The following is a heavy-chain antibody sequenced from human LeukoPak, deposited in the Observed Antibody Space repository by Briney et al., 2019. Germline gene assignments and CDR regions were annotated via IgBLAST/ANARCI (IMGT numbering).Heavy chain of an antibody. J-gene: IGHJ4*02. Sequence: PGRSLRLSCAASGFTFSSYGMHWVRQAPGKGLEWVAVISHDGSNKYYADSVKGRFTISRDNSKNTLYLQMNSLRAEDTAVYYCAKGFVVTDMVMTYGGKGTLFTVSS. CDR2: ISHDGSNK. CDR1: GFTFSSYG. CDR3: AKGFVVTDMVMTY. D-gene: IGHD5-18*01. V-gene: IGHV3-30*19.